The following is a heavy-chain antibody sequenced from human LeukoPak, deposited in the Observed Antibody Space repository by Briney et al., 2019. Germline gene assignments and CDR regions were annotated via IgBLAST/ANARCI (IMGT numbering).Heavy chain of an antibody. V-gene: IGHV3-23*01. D-gene: IGHD6-19*01. Sequence: PGGSLRLSCAASGFTFSSYAMSWVRQAPGKGLEWVSAISGSGGSTYYADSVKGRFTISRDNSKNTLYPQMNSLRAEDTAVYYCATPRQWLVRKAPFSYDYWGQGTLVTVSS. CDR1: GFTFSSYA. J-gene: IGHJ4*02. CDR3: ATPRQWLVRKAPFSYDY. CDR2: ISGSGGST.